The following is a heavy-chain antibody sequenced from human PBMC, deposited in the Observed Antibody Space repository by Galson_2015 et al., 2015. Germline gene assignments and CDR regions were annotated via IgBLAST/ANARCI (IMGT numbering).Heavy chain of an antibody. CDR1: GFTFSIYS. D-gene: IGHD3-3*01. CDR3: ARGADFWSGYYFFDY. V-gene: IGHV3-48*02. J-gene: IGHJ4*02. CDR2: ISSSSSII. Sequence: SLRLSCAASGFTFSIYSVNWVRQAPGKGLEWVSYISSSSSIIYYADSVKGRFTISRDNAKNSLYLQMDSLRDEDTAVYYCARGADFWSGYYFFDYWGQGTLVTVSS.